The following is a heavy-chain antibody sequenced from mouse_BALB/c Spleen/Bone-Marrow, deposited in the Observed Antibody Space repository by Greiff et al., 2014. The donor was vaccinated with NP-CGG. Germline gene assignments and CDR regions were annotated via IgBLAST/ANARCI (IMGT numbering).Heavy chain of an antibody. J-gene: IGHJ4*01. CDR3: ASYHSSGYAMDY. CDR1: GFSFTDYN. D-gene: IGHD3-1*01. Sequence: VQLKESGPELVKPGASVKGSCKASGFSFTDYNMYWVKQSHGKSLEGIGYIDPYNGGTSYNQKFKGKATLTVDKSSSTAFMHLNSLTSEDSAVYYCASYHSSGYAMDYWGQGTSVTVSS. CDR2: IDPYNGGT. V-gene: IGHV1S135*01.